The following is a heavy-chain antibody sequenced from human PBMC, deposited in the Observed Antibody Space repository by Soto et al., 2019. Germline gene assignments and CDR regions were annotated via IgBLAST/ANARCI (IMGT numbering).Heavy chain of an antibody. CDR2: IIPIFGTA. CDR1: GGTFSSYA. V-gene: IGHV1-69*06. Sequence: SVKVSCKASGGTFSSYAISWVRQAPGQGLEWMGGIIPIFGTANYAQKFQGRVTITADKSTSTAYMELSSLRSEDTAVYYCARRIQLWLHYFDYWGQGTLVTVSS. D-gene: IGHD5-18*01. CDR3: ARRIQLWLHYFDY. J-gene: IGHJ4*02.